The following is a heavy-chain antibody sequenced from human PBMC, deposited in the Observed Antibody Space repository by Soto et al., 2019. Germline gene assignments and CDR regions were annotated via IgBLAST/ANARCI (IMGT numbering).Heavy chain of an antibody. CDR1: VSTFSSYH. V-gene: IGHV3-23*01. D-gene: IGHD4-17*01. CDR3: AKILSTVTTYYYGMDV. CDR2: ISGSGGDT. Sequence: PGASLSLSCAASVSTFSSYHMTWVRQAPGTRLEGVSSISGSGGDTYYIDSVKGRFTISRDNSKNTVYLQMNSLRAEDTAVYYCAKILSTVTTYYYGMDVWGQGTTVTVSS. J-gene: IGHJ6*02.